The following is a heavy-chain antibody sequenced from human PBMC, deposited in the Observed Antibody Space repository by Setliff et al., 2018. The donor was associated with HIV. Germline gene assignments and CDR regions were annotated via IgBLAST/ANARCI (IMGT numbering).Heavy chain of an antibody. J-gene: IGHJ6*03. CDR1: GYTFTSYG. CDR2: ISAYDGNT. D-gene: IGHD2-2*01. Sequence: GASVKVSCKASGYTFTSYGISWVRQAPGQGLEWMGWISAYDGNTDQAQRFRDRVTMTTDTSTRTAYMELRSLRSEDTAVYYCARWVPYCTSTDCHRWLYYYMDVWGKGTTVTVSS. V-gene: IGHV1-18*01. CDR3: ARWVPYCTSTDCHRWLYYYMDV.